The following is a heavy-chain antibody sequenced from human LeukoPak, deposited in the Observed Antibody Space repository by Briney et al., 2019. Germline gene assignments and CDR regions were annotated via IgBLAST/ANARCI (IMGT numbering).Heavy chain of an antibody. CDR3: ARDGAPDAHCSSSSCAIR. CDR2: IKQDGSEK. D-gene: IGHD2-2*01. Sequence: GGSLRLSCAASGFTFSNYWMNWVRQAPGKGLEWVANIKQDGSEKYYVDSVKGRFTISRDNAKNSLYLQMNSLRAEDTAVYYCARDGAPDAHCSSSSCAIRWGQGTLVTVSS. CDR1: GFTFSNYW. J-gene: IGHJ4*02. V-gene: IGHV3-7*01.